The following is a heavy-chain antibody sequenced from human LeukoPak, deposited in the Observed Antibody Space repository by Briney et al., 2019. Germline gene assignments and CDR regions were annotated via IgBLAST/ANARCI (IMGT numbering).Heavy chain of an antibody. J-gene: IGHJ4*02. Sequence: TSETLSLSCDFYGGFLSDDYWSWVRQPPGKGLEWIGEMNHSGSTNYNPSLKSRVTMSVDRSKNRFSLNLSSVTAADTAMYYCARHAWQWLPFEHWGQGTLVTVSS. V-gene: IGHV4-34*01. CDR1: GGFLSDDY. D-gene: IGHD6-19*01. CDR3: ARHAWQWLPFEH. CDR2: MNHSGST.